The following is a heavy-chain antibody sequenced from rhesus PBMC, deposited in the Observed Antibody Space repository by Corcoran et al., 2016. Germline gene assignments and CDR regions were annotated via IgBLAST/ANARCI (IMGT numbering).Heavy chain of an antibody. J-gene: IGHJ4*01. CDR2: INTGGGST. CDR1: GFTFSSYY. Sequence: EVQLVESGGGLVQPGGSLRLSCTGSGFTFSSYYMYWIRQAPGKGLQWVSAINTGGGSTWYKDSVKGRFTISKENAKNTLYLQMNSLRAEDTAVYYCAKDRGIAAAFDYWGQGVLVTVSS. CDR3: AKDRGIAAAFDY. V-gene: IGHV3-22*01. D-gene: IGHD6-13*01.